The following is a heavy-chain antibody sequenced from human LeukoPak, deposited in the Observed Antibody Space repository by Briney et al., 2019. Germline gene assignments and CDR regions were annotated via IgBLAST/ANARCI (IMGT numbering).Heavy chain of an antibody. CDR2: ISSSSSYI. CDR1: GFTFSSYS. D-gene: IGHD6-19*01. Sequence: VGSLRLSCAASGFTFSSYSMNWVRQAPGKGLEWVSSISSSSSYIYYADSVKGRFTISRDNAKNSLYLQMKTLRAEETAVYYCAREEQWLVPGPFDYWGQGTLVTVSS. CDR3: AREEQWLVPGPFDY. J-gene: IGHJ4*02. V-gene: IGHV3-21*01.